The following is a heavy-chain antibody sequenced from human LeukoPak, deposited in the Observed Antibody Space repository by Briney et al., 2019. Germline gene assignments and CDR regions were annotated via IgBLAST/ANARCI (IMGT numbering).Heavy chain of an antibody. CDR2: ISSSGSTI. CDR1: GFTFSIYE. D-gene: IGHD3-10*02. V-gene: IGHV3-48*03. CDR3: AELGITMIGGV. Sequence: PGGSLRLSCAASGFTFSIYEMNWVRQAPGKGLEWVSYISSSGSTIYYADSVKGRFTISRDNAKNSLYLQMNSLRAEDTAVYYCAELGITMIGGVWGKGPTVTISS. J-gene: IGHJ6*04.